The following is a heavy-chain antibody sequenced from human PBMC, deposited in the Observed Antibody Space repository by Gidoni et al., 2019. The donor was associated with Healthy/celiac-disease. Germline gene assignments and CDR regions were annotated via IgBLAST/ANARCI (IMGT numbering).Heavy chain of an antibody. D-gene: IGHD2-21*02. Sequence: EVQLVESGGGLVQPGGSLRLYCAASGFTFSSHWMHWVRQVPGKGLVWVSRINSDGSSTSYADAVKGRFTISRDNAKNTLYLQMNSLRGEDTAVYYFASRYDCGGDCPFDYWGQGTLVTVSS. CDR3: ASRYDCGGDCPFDY. CDR1: GFTFSSHW. J-gene: IGHJ4*02. CDR2: INSDGSST. V-gene: IGHV3-74*01.